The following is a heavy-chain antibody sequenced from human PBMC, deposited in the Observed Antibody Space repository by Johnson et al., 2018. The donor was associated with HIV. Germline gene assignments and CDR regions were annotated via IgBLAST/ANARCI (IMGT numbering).Heavy chain of an antibody. CDR1: GFTFSSYG. J-gene: IGHJ3*02. CDR2: IRYDGSNK. Sequence: QVQLVESGGGLVQPGGSLRLSCAASGFTFSSYGMHWVRQAPGKGLEWVAFIRYDGSNKYYADSVKGRFTISRDNSKNTLYLQMNSLRAEDTDGYYCVRRFYDSSAFDIWGQGTLVTVSS. V-gene: IGHV3-30*02. D-gene: IGHD3-22*01. CDR3: VRRFYDSSAFDI.